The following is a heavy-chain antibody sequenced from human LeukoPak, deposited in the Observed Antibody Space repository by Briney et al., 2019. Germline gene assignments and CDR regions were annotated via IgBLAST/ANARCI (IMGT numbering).Heavy chain of an antibody. CDR1: GGSISIYY. CDR3: ARDRPIFGLLFDP. D-gene: IGHD3/OR15-3a*01. V-gene: IGHV4-4*07. CDR2: IYTSGST. Sequence: SETLSLTCTVSGGSISIYYWSWIRQPAGKGLEWIGRIYTSGSTNYNPSLKSRVTMSVDTSKNQFSLKLSSVTAADTAVYYCARDRPIFGLLFDPWGQGTLVTVSS. J-gene: IGHJ5*02.